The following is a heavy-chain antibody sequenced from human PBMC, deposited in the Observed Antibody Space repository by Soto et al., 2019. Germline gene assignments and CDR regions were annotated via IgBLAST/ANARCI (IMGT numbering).Heavy chain of an antibody. CDR1: GGTFSSYA. Sequence: QVQLVQCGAEVKKPGTSVKVSCKSSGGTFSSYAINWVRQAPGQGLEWMGGIIPLFGVPNYAQKFQGRVTITAGDSTTTAYMELSSLRAEDTAVYYCARAYSSGWSGDFDYWDQGILVTVSS. D-gene: IGHD6-19*01. J-gene: IGHJ4*02. V-gene: IGHV1-69*12. CDR2: IIPLFGVP. CDR3: ARAYSSGWSGDFDY.